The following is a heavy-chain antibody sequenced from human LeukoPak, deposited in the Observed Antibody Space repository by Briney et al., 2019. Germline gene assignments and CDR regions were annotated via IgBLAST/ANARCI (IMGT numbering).Heavy chain of an antibody. J-gene: IGHJ4*02. D-gene: IGHD4-23*01. V-gene: IGHV3-74*01. CDR2: IKSDGSST. Sequence: GGSLRLSCVVSGFTFSNYWMHWVRQAPGKGLVWVSRIKSDGSSTNYADSVKGRFTISRDNSKNTLYLQMNSLRDEDTAVYYCAKDYGDFGGSSSYLDHWGQGTLVTVSS. CDR3: AKDYGDFGGSSSYLDH. CDR1: GFTFSNYW.